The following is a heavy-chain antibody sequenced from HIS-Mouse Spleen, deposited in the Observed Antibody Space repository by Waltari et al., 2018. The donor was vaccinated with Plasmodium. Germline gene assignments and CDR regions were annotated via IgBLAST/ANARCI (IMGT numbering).Heavy chain of an antibody. J-gene: IGHJ4*02. CDR3: ASSGSGSYYY. Sequence: QVQLQQWGAGLLKPSETLSLTCAVVVGSFSGYYWSWIRQPPGKGLEWIGEINHSGSTNYNPSLKSRVTISVDTSKNQFSLKLSSVTAADTAVYYCASSGSGSYYYWGQGTLVTVSS. CDR2: INHSGST. CDR1: VGSFSGYY. V-gene: IGHV4-34*01. D-gene: IGHD3-10*01.